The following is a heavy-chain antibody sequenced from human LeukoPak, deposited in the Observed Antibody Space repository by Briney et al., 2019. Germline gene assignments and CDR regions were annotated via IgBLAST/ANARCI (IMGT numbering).Heavy chain of an antibody. Sequence: GASVKVSCKASGYTFTSYDINWVRQATGQGLEWMGWMNPNSGNTGYAQKFQGRVTMTRNTSISTAYMELSSLRSEDTAVYYCARGVGYSSSWFRSGYYYGMDVWGQGTTVTVTS. CDR3: ARGVGYSSSWFRSGYYYGMDV. CDR2: MNPNSGNT. CDR1: GYTFTSYD. J-gene: IGHJ6*02. V-gene: IGHV1-8*01. D-gene: IGHD6-13*01.